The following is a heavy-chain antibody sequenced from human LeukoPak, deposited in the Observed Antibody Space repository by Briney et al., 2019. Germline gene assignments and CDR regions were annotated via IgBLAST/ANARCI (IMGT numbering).Heavy chain of an antibody. CDR1: GYTFTSYD. J-gene: IGHJ5*02. D-gene: IGHD3-22*01. CDR2: INPNSGGT. Sequence: GASVKVSCKASGYTFTSYDINWVRQATGQGLEWMGWINPNSGGTNYAQKFQGRVTMTRDTSISTAYMELSRLRSDDTAVYYCARGRQLHYYDSSGYALPFDPWGQGTLVTVSS. V-gene: IGHV1-2*02. CDR3: ARGRQLHYYDSSGYALPFDP.